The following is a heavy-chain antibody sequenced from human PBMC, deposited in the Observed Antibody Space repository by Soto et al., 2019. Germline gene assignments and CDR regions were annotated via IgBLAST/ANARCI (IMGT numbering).Heavy chain of an antibody. CDR1: GGSISSGGSS. CDR3: ARAGDSSGPVALGY. V-gene: IGHV4-30-2*01. D-gene: IGHD6-19*01. Sequence: QLQLQESGSGLVKPSQTLSLTCAVSGGSISSGGSSWSWMRQPPGKVLEWIGYIYHSGSTYYNPSLKSRVTISVDRSKNQFSLKLSSVTAADTAVYYCARAGDSSGPVALGYWGQGTLVTVSS. CDR2: IYHSGST. J-gene: IGHJ4*02.